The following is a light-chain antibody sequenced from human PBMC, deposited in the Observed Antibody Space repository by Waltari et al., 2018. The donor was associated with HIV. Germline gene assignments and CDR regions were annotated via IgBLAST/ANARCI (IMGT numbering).Light chain of an antibody. CDR2: EVS. V-gene: IGLV2-18*02. CDR1: SSDVGTYNR. Sequence: QSALTQPPSVSGSPGQSVTISCTGTSSDVGTYNRVSWYQQPPGTAPNVVIYEVSNRPSGVPGRFSGSKSDNTASLTISGLQAEDEAEYYCSSFTTSSTLIFGGGTRLTV. CDR3: SSFTTSSTLI. J-gene: IGLJ2*01.